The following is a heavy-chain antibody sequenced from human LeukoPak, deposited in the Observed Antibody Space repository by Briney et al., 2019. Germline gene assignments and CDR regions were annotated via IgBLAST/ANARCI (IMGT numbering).Heavy chain of an antibody. Sequence: GGSLRLSCAASGFSLSSYGMDWVRQAPGKGLGWVAFIRYEGSNKYYADSVKGRVTISRDNSKNTLYLQMNSLRAEDTAVYYCAKSRKVVVTPRDAFDIWGQGTMVTVSS. D-gene: IGHD3-22*01. CDR2: IRYEGSNK. J-gene: IGHJ3*02. CDR1: GFSLSSYG. CDR3: AKSRKVVVTPRDAFDI. V-gene: IGHV3-30*02.